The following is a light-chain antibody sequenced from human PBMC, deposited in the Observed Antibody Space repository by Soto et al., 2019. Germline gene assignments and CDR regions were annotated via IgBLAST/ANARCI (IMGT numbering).Light chain of an antibody. V-gene: IGKV3-20*01. CDR2: ASS. Sequence: IVLTQSPGTLSLSQGESATLSCRASQSVSSSYFAWYQQKPGQAPRLLIYASSSRATGIPDRFSGGGSGTDFTLTISRLEPEDYAVYYCHQHGTSPFTFGPGTKVDV. CDR1: QSVSSSY. J-gene: IGKJ3*01. CDR3: HQHGTSPFT.